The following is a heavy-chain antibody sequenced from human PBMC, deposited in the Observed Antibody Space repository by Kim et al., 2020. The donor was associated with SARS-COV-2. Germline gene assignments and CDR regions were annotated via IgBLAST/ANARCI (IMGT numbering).Heavy chain of an antibody. J-gene: IGHJ5*02. D-gene: IGHD6-19*01. CDR1: GCSISSYY. Sequence: SETLSLTCTVSGCSISSYYWSWIRQPAGKGLEWIGRIYTSGSTNYNPSLKSRVTMSVDTSKNQFSLKLSSVTAADTAVYYCARSLGAVAANWFDPWGQGTLVTVSS. V-gene: IGHV4-4*07. CDR3: ARSLGAVAANWFDP. CDR2: IYTSGST.